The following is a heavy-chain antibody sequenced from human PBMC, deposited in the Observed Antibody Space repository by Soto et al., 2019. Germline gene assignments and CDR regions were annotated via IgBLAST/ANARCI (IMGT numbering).Heavy chain of an antibody. D-gene: IGHD3-3*01. CDR3: ARGITILGVVMTEYFDY. J-gene: IGHJ4*02. CDR1: GGSISSGGYY. V-gene: IGHV4-31*03. CDR2: IYYSGST. Sequence: PSETLSLTCTVSGGSISSGGYYWSWIRQHPGKGLEWIGYIYYSGSTYYNPSLKSRVTISVDTSKNQFSLKLSSVTAADTAVYYCARGITILGVVMTEYFDYWGQGTLVTVSS.